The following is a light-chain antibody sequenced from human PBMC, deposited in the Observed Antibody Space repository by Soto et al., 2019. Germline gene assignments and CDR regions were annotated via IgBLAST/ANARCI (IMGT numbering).Light chain of an antibody. CDR3: EQYSYFAT. CDR1: QSISSW. Sequence: DIQMTQSPSTLSASVGDRVTITCRASQSISSWLTWYQQKAGQAPKLLIYKASIVESGVPSRFSGSGSGTEFTLAISSRQPDDSATDYCEQYSYFATFGQGTRVEVK. V-gene: IGKV1-5*03. CDR2: KAS. J-gene: IGKJ1*01.